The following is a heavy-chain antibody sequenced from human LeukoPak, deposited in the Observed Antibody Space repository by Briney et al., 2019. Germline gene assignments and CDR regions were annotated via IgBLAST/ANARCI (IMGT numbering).Heavy chain of an antibody. J-gene: IGHJ4*02. D-gene: IGHD3-22*01. CDR2: ISSNGGRK. V-gene: IGHV3-30*04. Sequence: GGSLRLSCVASGFNFNMYAIHWVRQAPGKGLEWVALISSNGGRKDYADSVKGRFTIDSDNSKNTVYLQMNSLRPDDTAIYFCARQEARDYYYKGLDYWGQGTLVTVSS. CDR1: GFNFNMYA. CDR3: ARQEARDYYYKGLDY.